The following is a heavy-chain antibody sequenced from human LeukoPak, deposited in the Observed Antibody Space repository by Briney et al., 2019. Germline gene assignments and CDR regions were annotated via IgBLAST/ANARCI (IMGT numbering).Heavy chain of an antibody. CDR3: AKGPSGITWFDP. CDR2: ISDSGGRI. J-gene: IGHJ5*02. CDR1: GFTFSSSA. Sequence: PGGSLRLSCAASGFTFSSSAMSWVRQAPGKGLEWVSSISDSGGRIYYADSVKGRFIISRDNSKNTLYLQMNSLRVEDTAIYYCAKGPSGITWFDPWGQGTLVTVSS. V-gene: IGHV3-23*01. D-gene: IGHD3-10*01.